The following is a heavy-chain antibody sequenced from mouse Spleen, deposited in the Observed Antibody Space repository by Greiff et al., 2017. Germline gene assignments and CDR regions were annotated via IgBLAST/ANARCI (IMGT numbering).Heavy chain of an antibody. CDR3: ARSITTASYLDY. V-gene: IGHV1-20*01. CDR1: GYSFTGYF. D-gene: IGHD1-2*01. J-gene: IGHJ2*01. CDR2: INPYNGDT. Sequence: VQLKQSGPELVKPGDSVKISCKASGYSFTGYFMNWVMQSHGKSLEWIGRINPYNGDTFYNQKFKGKATLTVDKSSSTAHMELRSLTSEDSAVYYCARSITTASYLDYWGQGTTLTVSS.